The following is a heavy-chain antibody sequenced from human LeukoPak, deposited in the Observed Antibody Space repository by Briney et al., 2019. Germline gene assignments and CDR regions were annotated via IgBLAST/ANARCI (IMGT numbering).Heavy chain of an antibody. CDR1: GGSFSGYY. J-gene: IGHJ4*02. V-gene: IGHV4-34*01. Sequence: SEALSLTCAVYGGSFSGYYWSWIRQPPGKGLEWIGEIDHSGRTNSNASLKSRVTLSVDMSKNQFSLRLSSVTAADTAVYYCARKSIVTAGRKPYDFWDQGTLVTVSP. CDR2: IDHSGRT. CDR3: ARKSIVTAGRKPYDF. D-gene: IGHD6-13*01.